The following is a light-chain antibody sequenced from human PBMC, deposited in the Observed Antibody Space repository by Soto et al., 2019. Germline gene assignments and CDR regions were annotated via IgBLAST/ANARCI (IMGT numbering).Light chain of an antibody. J-gene: IGLJ1*01. CDR1: SSDVGTYDL. Sequence: QSALTQPASVSGSPGQSITISCTGTSSDVGTYDLVSWYQQHPGKAPKLMIYEGSKRPSGVSNRFSGSKSGNTASLTISGLQAEDEADYHCCSYAGSSVYVFGTGTKLTVL. V-gene: IGLV2-23*01. CDR3: CSYAGSSVYV. CDR2: EGS.